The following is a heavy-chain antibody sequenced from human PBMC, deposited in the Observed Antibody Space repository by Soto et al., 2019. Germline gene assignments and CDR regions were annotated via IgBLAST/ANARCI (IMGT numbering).Heavy chain of an antibody. Sequence: QVQLVQSGAEVKKPGASVKVSWKASGYTFTSYDINWVRQATGQGLEWMGWMNPNSGNTGYAQKFQGRVTMTRNTSIITAYMERSSLRSEATAVYYCARSTNDYGDRHWGQGTLVTVSS. CDR3: ARSTNDYGDRH. J-gene: IGHJ4*02. D-gene: IGHD4-17*01. CDR2: MNPNSGNT. V-gene: IGHV1-8*01. CDR1: GYTFTSYD.